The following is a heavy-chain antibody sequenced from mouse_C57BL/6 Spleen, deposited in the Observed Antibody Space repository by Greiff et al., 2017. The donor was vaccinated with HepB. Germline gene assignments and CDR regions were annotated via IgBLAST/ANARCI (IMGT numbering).Heavy chain of an antibody. CDR1: GYAFSSYW. Sequence: VQLQQSGAELVKPGASVKISCKASGYAFSSYWMNWVKQRPGKGLEWIGQIYPGDGDTNYNGKFKGKATLTADKSSSTAYMQLSSLSSEDSAVYFCARGGSSYHYAMDYWGQGTSVTVSS. D-gene: IGHD1-1*01. CDR3: ARGGSSYHYAMDY. J-gene: IGHJ4*01. CDR2: IYPGDGDT. V-gene: IGHV1-80*01.